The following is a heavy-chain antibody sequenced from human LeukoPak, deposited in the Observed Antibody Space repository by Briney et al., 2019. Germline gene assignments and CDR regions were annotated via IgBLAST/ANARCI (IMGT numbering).Heavy chain of an antibody. D-gene: IGHD5-12*01. CDR2: INDGGTTT. CDR3: TTIRPGY. CDR1: VFTFRSYW. J-gene: IGHJ4*02. Sequence: GVSLRLSCAASVFTFRSYWIHGVRQFPGKGRVWVARINDGGTTTDYADAVNGRFTISRDDAKNTLYLQMKSLRAEDTAVYYCTTIRPGYWGQGPLVTVSP. V-gene: IGHV3-74*01.